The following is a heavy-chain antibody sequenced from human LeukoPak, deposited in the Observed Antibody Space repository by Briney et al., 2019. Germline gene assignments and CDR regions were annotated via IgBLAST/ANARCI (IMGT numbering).Heavy chain of an antibody. CDR1: GGSISSYY. Sequence: SETLSLTCTVSGGSISSYYWSWIRQPPGKRLEWIGYIYYSGSTNYNPSLKSRVTISGDTSKNQFSLRLISVTAADTAVYFCARVRVIDWGSSYFDYWGQGNLVTVSS. D-gene: IGHD3-9*01. V-gene: IGHV4-59*12. CDR2: IYYSGST. J-gene: IGHJ4*02. CDR3: ARVRVIDWGSSYFDY.